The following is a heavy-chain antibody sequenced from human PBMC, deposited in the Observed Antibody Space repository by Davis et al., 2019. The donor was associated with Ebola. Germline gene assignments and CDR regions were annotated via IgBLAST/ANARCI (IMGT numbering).Heavy chain of an antibody. Sequence: ASVKVSCKASGYTFTGYYMHWVRQAPGQGLEWMGRINPNSGGTNYAQKFQGRVTMTRDPSISTAYMELSRLRSDDTAVYYCARGVGVLVLMVYAIDYWGQGTLVTVSS. V-gene: IGHV1-2*06. CDR1: GYTFTGYY. CDR2: INPNSGGT. J-gene: IGHJ4*02. D-gene: IGHD2-8*01. CDR3: ARGVGVLVLMVYAIDY.